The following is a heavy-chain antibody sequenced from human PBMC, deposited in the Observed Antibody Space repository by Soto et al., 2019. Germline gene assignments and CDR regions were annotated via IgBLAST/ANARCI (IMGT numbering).Heavy chain of an antibody. V-gene: IGHV4-34*01. CDR1: GGSFSGYY. CDR2: INHSGST. Sequence: ASETLSLTCAVYGGSFSGYYWTWIRQPPGTGLEWIGEINHSGSTNYNPSLKSRVTISVDTSKNQFSLNLTSVTAADTAVYFCARLGGYYQALDHWSQGTLVTVSS. D-gene: IGHD3-3*01. J-gene: IGHJ4*02. CDR3: ARLGGYYQALDH.